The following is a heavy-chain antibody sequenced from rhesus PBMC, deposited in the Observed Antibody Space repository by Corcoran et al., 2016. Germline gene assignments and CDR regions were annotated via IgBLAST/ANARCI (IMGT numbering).Heavy chain of an antibody. D-gene: IGHD2-21*01. CDR1: GFTFSSYG. CDR3: ASDYCTGSGCYGLDS. CDR2: ISNDGSKK. V-gene: IGHV3-54*02. J-gene: IGHJ6*01. Sequence: EVQLVESGGGLVQPGGALRLSCAASGFTFSSYGMHWVRQAPGKGLEWVAVISNDGSKKYYEDAVKDRCTISRDHSKNMLSLEMNNLKLEDTAVYYCASDYCTGSGCYGLDSWGQGVVAAVSS.